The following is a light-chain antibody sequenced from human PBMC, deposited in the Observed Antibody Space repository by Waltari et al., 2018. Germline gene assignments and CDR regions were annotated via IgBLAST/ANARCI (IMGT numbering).Light chain of an antibody. V-gene: IGLV1-40*01. CDR2: GNN. CDR3: QSYDSSLIASV. J-gene: IGLJ2*01. CDR1: SSNIGADSD. Sequence: QSGLTQPPSVSGVPGQSVPISCTGTSSNIGADSDVHLYQVLPGTAPKLLIFGNNHRPSGVPDRFSGSKSGTSASLAITGLQAEDEADYYCQSYDSSLIASVFGGGTKLTVL.